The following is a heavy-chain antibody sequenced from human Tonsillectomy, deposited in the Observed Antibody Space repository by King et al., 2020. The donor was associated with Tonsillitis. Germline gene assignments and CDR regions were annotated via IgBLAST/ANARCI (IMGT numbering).Heavy chain of an antibody. V-gene: IGHV3-23*04. J-gene: IGHJ4*02. CDR2: ISASGGHT. CDR3: AKEIGSSKPYDS. Sequence: VQLVESGGGLIQPGGSLRLSCAASGFTFSNYGMNWVRQAPGKGLEWVSAISASGGHTYYADSVKGRFTISRDNFKNTLYLQMNSLRAEDTAVYSCAKEIGSSKPYDSRGQGTLVTVSS. D-gene: IGHD3-10*01. CDR1: GFTFSNYG.